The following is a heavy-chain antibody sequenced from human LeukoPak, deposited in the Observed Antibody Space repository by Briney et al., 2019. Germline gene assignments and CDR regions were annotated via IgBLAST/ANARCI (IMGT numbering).Heavy chain of an antibody. J-gene: IGHJ4*02. D-gene: IGHD3-9*01. CDR3: ASGLRYFDLYY. Sequence: PSQTLSLTCTVSGGSISSGSYYWSWIRQPAGKGLEWIGRMYTSRSTNYNPSLKSRVTISVDTSKNQFSLKLSSVTAADTAVYYCASGLRYFDLYYWGQGTLVTVSS. CDR1: GGSISSGSYY. V-gene: IGHV4-61*02. CDR2: MYTSRST.